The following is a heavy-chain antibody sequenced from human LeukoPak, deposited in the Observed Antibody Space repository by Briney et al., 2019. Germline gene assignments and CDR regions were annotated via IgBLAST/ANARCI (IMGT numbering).Heavy chain of an antibody. D-gene: IGHD3-16*01. V-gene: IGHV4-59*01. CDR1: GGSISSYY. CDR3: ARDMRYYFDY. Sequence: SETLSLTCTVSGGSISSYYCSWIRQPPGKGLEWIGYIYYSGSTNYNPSLKSRVTISVDTSKNQFSLKLSSVTAADTAVYYCARDMRYYFDYWGQGTLVTVSS. J-gene: IGHJ4*02. CDR2: IYYSGST.